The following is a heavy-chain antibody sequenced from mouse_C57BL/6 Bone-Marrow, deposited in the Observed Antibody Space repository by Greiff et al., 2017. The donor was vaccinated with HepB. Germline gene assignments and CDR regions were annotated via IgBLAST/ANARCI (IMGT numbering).Heavy chain of an antibody. D-gene: IGHD2-3*01. V-gene: IGHV5-6*01. CDR1: GFTFSSYG. CDR2: ISSGGSYT. Sequence: EVKLLESGGDLVKPGGSLKLSCAASGFTFSSYGMSWVRQTPDKRLEWVATISSGGSYTYYPDSVKGRFTISRDHAKNTLYLQMSSLKSEDTAMYYCARQGGYYDYWGQGTTLTVSS. J-gene: IGHJ2*01. CDR3: ARQGGYYDY.